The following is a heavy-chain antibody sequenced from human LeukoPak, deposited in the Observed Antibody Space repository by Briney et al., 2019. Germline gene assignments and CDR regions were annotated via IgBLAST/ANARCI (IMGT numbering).Heavy chain of an antibody. J-gene: IGHJ4*02. D-gene: IGHD2-2*01. Sequence: GGSLRPSCAASGFTFSSYGMHWVRQAPGKGLEWVSAISGSGGSTYYADSVKGRFTISRDNSKNTLYLQMNSLRAEDTAVYYCANTLNIVVVPAAMRPGYWGQGTLVTVSS. CDR1: GFTFSSYG. V-gene: IGHV3-23*01. CDR2: ISGSGGST. CDR3: ANTLNIVVVPAAMRPGY.